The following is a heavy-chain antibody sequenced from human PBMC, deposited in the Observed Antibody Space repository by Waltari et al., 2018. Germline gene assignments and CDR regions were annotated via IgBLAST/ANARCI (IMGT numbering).Heavy chain of an antibody. CDR1: GFTVSSNY. Sequence: EVQLVESGGGLIQPGGSLRLSCAASGFTVSSNYMSWVRQAPGKGLEWVSVIYSGGSTYYPDPVKGRFTISRDNSKNTLFLQTNSLRAEDTAVYYCARGGSSSWYRFDYWGQGTLVTVSS. D-gene: IGHD6-13*01. CDR3: ARGGSSSWYRFDY. CDR2: IYSGGST. J-gene: IGHJ4*02. V-gene: IGHV3-53*01.